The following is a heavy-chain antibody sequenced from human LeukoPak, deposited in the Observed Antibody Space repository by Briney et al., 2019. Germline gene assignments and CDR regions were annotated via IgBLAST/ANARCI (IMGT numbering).Heavy chain of an antibody. Sequence: ASVKVSCKASGYTFTGYYMHWVRQAPGQGLEWMGWINPNSGGTNYAQKFQGRVTMTRDTSISTAYMELSRLRSDDTAVYYCARGAKRGTMIEVPYFQHWGQGTLVTVSS. V-gene: IGHV1-2*02. J-gene: IGHJ1*01. CDR2: INPNSGGT. CDR1: GYTFTGYY. D-gene: IGHD3-22*01. CDR3: ARGAKRGTMIEVPYFQH.